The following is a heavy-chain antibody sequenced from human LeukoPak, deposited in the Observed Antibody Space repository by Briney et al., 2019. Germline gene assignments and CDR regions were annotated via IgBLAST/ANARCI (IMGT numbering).Heavy chain of an antibody. Sequence: GGSLRLSCAASGFTVSSNYMSWVRQAPGKGLEWVSVIYSGGSTYYADSVKGRFTISRDNSKNTLYLQMNSLRAEDTAVYYCARDWTAYYYDSSGVGDFQHWGQGTLVTVSS. V-gene: IGHV3-53*01. CDR3: ARDWTAYYYDSSGVGDFQH. CDR2: IYSGGST. J-gene: IGHJ1*01. CDR1: GFTVSSNY. D-gene: IGHD3-22*01.